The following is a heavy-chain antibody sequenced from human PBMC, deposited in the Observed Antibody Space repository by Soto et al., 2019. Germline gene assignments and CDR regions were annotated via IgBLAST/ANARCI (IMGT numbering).Heavy chain of an antibody. Sequence: QVQLVQSGAEVKKPGSSVKVSCKASGGTFSSYAISWVRQAPGQGLEWMGGIIPIFCTANYAQKFQGRVTLTADESTSTAYMELSRMRSEDTAVYYCARVGVEMATLGWFEPWGQGTLVTVSS. D-gene: IGHD5-12*01. CDR3: ARVGVEMATLGWFEP. J-gene: IGHJ5*02. V-gene: IGHV1-69*01. CDR2: IIPIFCTA. CDR1: GGTFSSYA.